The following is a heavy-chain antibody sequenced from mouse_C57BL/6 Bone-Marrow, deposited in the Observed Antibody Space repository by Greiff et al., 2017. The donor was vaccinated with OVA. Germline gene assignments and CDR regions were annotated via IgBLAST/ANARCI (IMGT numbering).Heavy chain of an antibody. Sequence: QVQLQQPGAELVRPGSSVKLSCKASGYTFTSYWMAWVKQRPGQGLEWIGNIYPSDSETHYHQKLKDKATLTVDKASSTAYIQLSSLTSDDSAFYYLARGYYGSSSPYYWGQGTTLTFSS. CDR2: IYPSDSET. J-gene: IGHJ2*01. CDR1: GYTFTSYW. V-gene: IGHV1-61*01. D-gene: IGHD1-1*01. CDR3: ARGYYGSSSPYY.